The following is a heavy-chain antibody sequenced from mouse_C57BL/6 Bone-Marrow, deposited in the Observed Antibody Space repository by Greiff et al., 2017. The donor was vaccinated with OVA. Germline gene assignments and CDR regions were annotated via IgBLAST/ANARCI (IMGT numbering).Heavy chain of an antibody. CDR2: IYPRSGNT. Sequence: QVQLKESGAELARPGASVKLSCKASGYTFTSYGISWVKQRTGQGLEWIGEIYPRSGNTYYNEKFKGKATLTADKSSSTAYMELRGRTSGESAVCFCARCAIRLGAWCAYWGQGTLVTVSA. D-gene: IGHD2-12*01. CDR3: ARCAIRLGAWCAY. J-gene: IGHJ3*01. CDR1: GYTFTSYG. V-gene: IGHV1-81*01.